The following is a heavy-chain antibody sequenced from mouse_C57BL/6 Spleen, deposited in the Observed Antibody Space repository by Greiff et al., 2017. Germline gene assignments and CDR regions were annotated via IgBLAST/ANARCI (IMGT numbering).Heavy chain of an antibody. CDR1: GYTFTDYE. J-gene: IGHJ4*01. CDR2: IDPETGGT. Sequence: VQLVESGAELVRPGASVTLSCKASGYTFTDYEMHWVKQTPVHGLEWIGAIDPETGGTAYNQKFKGKAILTADKSSSTAYMELRSLTSEDSAVYYCTRKLPYYYAMDYWGQGTSVTVSS. CDR3: TRKLPYYYAMDY. V-gene: IGHV1-15*01. D-gene: IGHD2-1*01.